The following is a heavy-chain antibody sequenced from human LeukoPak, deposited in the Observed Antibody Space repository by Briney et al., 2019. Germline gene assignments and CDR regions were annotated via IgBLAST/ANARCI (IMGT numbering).Heavy chain of an antibody. CDR3: ASGGSGSALYY. CDR1: GFTFSSYA. D-gene: IGHD3-10*01. Sequence: PGGSLRLSCAASGFTFSSYAMSWVRPAPGKGLEWVSGISGSGGSTFYADSVKGRFTISRDNSKNTLYLQMNSLRAEDTAVYYCASGGSGSALYYWGQGALVTVSS. J-gene: IGHJ4*02. CDR2: ISGSGGST. V-gene: IGHV3-23*01.